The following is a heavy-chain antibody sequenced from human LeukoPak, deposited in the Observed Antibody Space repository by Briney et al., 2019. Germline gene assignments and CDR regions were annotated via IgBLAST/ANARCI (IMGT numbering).Heavy chain of an antibody. J-gene: IGHJ3*02. V-gene: IGHV4-39*07. D-gene: IGHD2-15*01. CDR1: GGSISSSSYY. CDR2: IYYSGST. CDR3: ASDRIEVDAFDI. Sequence: SETLSLTCTVSGGSISSSSYYWGWIRQPPGKGLEWIGSIYYSGSTYYNPSLKSRVTISVDTSKNQFSLKLSSVTAADTAVYYCASDRIEVDAFDIWGQGTMVTVSS.